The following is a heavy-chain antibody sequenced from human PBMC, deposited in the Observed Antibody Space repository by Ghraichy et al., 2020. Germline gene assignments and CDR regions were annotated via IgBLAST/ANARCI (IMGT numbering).Heavy chain of an antibody. Sequence: GGSLRLSCAASGFTFNDYWMTWVRQAPGKGLEWVANIRQDGNEIYYVDSVKGRFTISRDNAKNSLYLQMHSLRADDTAVYYCTRPRQPTYYYAMDVWGQGTTVTVSS. CDR3: TRPRQPTYYYAMDV. CDR2: IRQDGNEI. D-gene: IGHD1-1*01. J-gene: IGHJ6*02. CDR1: GFTFNDYW. V-gene: IGHV3-7*01.